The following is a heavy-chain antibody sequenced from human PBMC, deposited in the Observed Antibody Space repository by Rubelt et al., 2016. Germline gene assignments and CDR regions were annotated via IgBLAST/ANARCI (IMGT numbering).Heavy chain of an antibody. CDR2: INPNSGGT. V-gene: IGHV1-2*02. CDR1: GYTFTGYY. CDR3: ARVYSSSYGKWERGAKWFDP. J-gene: IGHJ5*02. D-gene: IGHD6-13*01. Sequence: EGKMPGASVKVSCKASGYTFTGYYMHWVRQAPGQGLEWMGWINPNSGGTNYAQKFQGRVTMTRDTSISTAYMELSRLRSDDTAVYYCARVYSSSYGKWERGAKWFDPWGQGTLVTVSS.